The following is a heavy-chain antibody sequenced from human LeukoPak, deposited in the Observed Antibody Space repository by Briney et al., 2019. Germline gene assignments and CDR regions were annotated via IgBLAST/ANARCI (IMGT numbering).Heavy chain of an antibody. CDR3: ARRDPGYSSSWPFKDAFDI. J-gene: IGHJ3*02. Sequence: SETLSLTCTVSGYSISSGYNWGWIRQPPGKGLEWIGSISHSGSTYYNPSLKSRVTISVDTSKNQFSLKLSSVTAADTAVYYCARRDPGYSSSWPFKDAFDIWGQGTMVTVSS. CDR2: ISHSGST. V-gene: IGHV4-38-2*02. CDR1: GYSISSGYN. D-gene: IGHD6-13*01.